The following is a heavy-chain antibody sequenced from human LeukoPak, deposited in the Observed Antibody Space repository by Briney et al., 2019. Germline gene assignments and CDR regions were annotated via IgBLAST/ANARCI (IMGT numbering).Heavy chain of an antibody. CDR3: AKGSGSYHDAFDI. J-gene: IGHJ3*02. CDR2: ISGSGGRT. D-gene: IGHD1-26*01. CDR1: GSIFSSSA. V-gene: IGHV3-23*01. Sequence: GGSLRLSCAASGSIFSSSAMSWVRQAPGKGLEWVSGISGSGGRTNYADSVKGRFTISRDNSKRTLYLQMHSLRADDTALYYCAKGSGSYHDAFDIWGQGTVVTVSS.